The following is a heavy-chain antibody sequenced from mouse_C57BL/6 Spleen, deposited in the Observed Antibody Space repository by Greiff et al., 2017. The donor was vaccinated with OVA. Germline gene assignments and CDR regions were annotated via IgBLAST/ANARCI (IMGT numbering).Heavy chain of an antibody. V-gene: IGHV5-6*02. CDR1: GFTFSSYG. J-gene: IGHJ2*01. Sequence: DVMLVESGGDLVKPGGSLTLSCAASGFTFSSYGMSWVRQTPDKRLEWVATISSGGSYTYYPDRVTGRFTISRDNAKNTLYLQMSSLKSEDTAMYYCARRGGNDIDDWGQGTTLTVAS. CDR2: ISSGGSYT. D-gene: IGHD2-2*01. CDR3: ARRGGNDIDD.